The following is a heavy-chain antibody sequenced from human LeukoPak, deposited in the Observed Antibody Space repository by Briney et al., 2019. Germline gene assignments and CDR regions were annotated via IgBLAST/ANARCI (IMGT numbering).Heavy chain of an antibody. CDR3: AMDSAWLPLKFDY. J-gene: IGHJ4*02. CDR1: GFTFSSYS. CDR2: ISSSSSTI. D-gene: IGHD5-24*01. V-gene: IGHV3-48*01. Sequence: GGSLRFSCAASGFTFSSYSMNWVRQAPGKGLEWVSYISSSSSTIYYADSVKGRFTISRDKSNNTLYLQMNNLRAEDTAVYYCAMDSAWLPLKFDYWGPGTLVAVST.